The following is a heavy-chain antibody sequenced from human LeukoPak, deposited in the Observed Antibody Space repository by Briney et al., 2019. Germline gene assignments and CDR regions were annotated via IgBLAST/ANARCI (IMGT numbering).Heavy chain of an antibody. CDR3: ARGRGATVINNCLH. V-gene: IGHV5-51*01. D-gene: IGHD4-23*01. CDR2: ISPGDSDT. Sequence: GESLKIPCKRSGYTFIGYWSVWGRQMPGKGLEWMGIISPGDSDTRYSPSFQGQVTMSADKSINTAYLQWGSLKASDTAMYYCARGRGATVINNCLHWRQGTLVSVSS. CDR1: GYTFIGYW. J-gene: IGHJ4*02.